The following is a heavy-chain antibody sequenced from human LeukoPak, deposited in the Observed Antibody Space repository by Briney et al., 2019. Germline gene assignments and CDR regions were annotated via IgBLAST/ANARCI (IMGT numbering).Heavy chain of an antibody. CDR3: ARGKSLRFLEWLLFDY. CDR1: GGSISSYY. D-gene: IGHD3-3*01. CDR2: IYTSGST. J-gene: IGHJ4*02. Sequence: SETLSLTCTVSGGSISSYYWGWIRQPAGKGLEWIGRIYTSGSTNYNPSLKSRVTMSVDTSKNQFSLKLSSVTAADTAVYYCARGKSLRFLEWLLFDYWGQGTLVTVSS. V-gene: IGHV4-4*07.